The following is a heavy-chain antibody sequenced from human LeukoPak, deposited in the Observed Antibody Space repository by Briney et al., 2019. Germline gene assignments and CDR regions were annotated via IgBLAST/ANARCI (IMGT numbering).Heavy chain of an antibody. J-gene: IGHJ4*02. V-gene: IGHV3-74*01. CDR2: LGYDGRGT. Sequence: GGSLRLSCAASGFTFNNYAMHWVRQAPGKGLEWVSRLGYDGRGTNYADSVKGRFTISRDNAKNSLYLQMNSLRAEDTAVYYCASGGSYFDYWGQGTLVTVSS. D-gene: IGHD1-26*01. CDR3: ASGGSYFDY. CDR1: GFTFNNYA.